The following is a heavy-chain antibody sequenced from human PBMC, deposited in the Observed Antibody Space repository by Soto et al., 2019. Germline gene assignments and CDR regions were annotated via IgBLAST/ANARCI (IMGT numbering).Heavy chain of an antibody. CDR1: GFTFSSYG. CDR3: ARTPKSAPYYFDY. CDR2: IWYDGSNK. V-gene: IGHV3-33*01. Sequence: QVQLVESGGGVVQPGRSLRLSCAASGFTFSSYGMHWVRQAPGKGLEWVAVIWYDGSNKYYADSVKGRFTISRDNSKNTRYLQMNSLRAEDTAVYYCARTPKSAPYYFDYWGQGTLVTVSS. J-gene: IGHJ4*02.